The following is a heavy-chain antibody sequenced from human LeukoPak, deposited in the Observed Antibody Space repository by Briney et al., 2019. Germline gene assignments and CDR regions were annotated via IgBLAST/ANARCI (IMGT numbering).Heavy chain of an antibody. CDR2: IYYSGST. Sequence: SETLSLTCTVSGSSISSYYWGWIRQPPGKGLEWIGSIYYSGSTYYNPSLKSRVTISVDTSKNQFSLKLSSVTAADTAVYYCARDGEGFDYWGQGTLVTVSS. D-gene: IGHD3-10*01. CDR1: GSSISSYY. V-gene: IGHV4-39*07. J-gene: IGHJ4*02. CDR3: ARDGEGFDY.